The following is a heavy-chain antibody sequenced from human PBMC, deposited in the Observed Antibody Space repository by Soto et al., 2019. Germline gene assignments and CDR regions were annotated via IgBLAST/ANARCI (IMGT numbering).Heavy chain of an antibody. D-gene: IGHD3-3*01. V-gene: IGHV3-64D*06. CDR1: GFTFSSYA. CDR3: VKDGDFWSGYLYYYYGMDV. J-gene: IGHJ6*02. CDR2: ISSNGGST. Sequence: PGGSLRLSCSASGFTFSSYAMHWVRQAPGKGLEYVSAISSNGGSTYYADSVKGRFTISRDNSKNTLYLQMSSLRAEDTAVYYCVKDGDFWSGYLYYYYGMDVWGQGTTVTVSS.